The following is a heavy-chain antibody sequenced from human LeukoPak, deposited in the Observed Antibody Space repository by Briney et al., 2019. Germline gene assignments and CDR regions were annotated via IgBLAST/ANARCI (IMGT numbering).Heavy chain of an antibody. J-gene: IGHJ4*02. CDR1: GGSINYYY. CDR3: AGGSSSWDHLFDY. D-gene: IGHD6-13*01. V-gene: IGHV4-4*07. CDR2: IYTSGST. Sequence: SETLSLTCTVSGGSINYYYWSWIRQPAGKGLGWIGRIYTSGSTNYNPSLKSRVTMSVDTSKNQFSLKLSSVTAADTAVYYCAGGSSSWDHLFDYWGQGTLVTVSS.